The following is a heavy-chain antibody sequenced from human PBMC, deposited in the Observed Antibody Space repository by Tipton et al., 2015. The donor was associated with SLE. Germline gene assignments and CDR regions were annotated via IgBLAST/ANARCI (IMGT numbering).Heavy chain of an antibody. CDR1: GFTFSDYY. J-gene: IGHJ4*02. V-gene: IGHV3-11*01. Sequence: GSLRLSCAASGFTFSDYYMSWIRQAPGKGLEWVSYISSSGSTIYYADSVKGRFTISRDNAKNSLYLQMNSLRAEDTAVYYCARAARYCSGGSCYFDYWGQGTLVTVSS. D-gene: IGHD2-15*01. CDR2: ISSSGSTI. CDR3: ARAARYCSGGSCYFDY.